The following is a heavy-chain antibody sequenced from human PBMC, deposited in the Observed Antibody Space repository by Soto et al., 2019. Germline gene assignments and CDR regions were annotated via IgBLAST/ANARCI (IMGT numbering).Heavy chain of an antibody. CDR2: IYYSGST. J-gene: IGHJ6*02. Sequence: PSETLSLTCTVSGGSISSGGYYWSWIRQHPGKGLEWIGYIYYSGSTYYNPSLKSRVTISVDTSKNQFSLNLTSVTAADTAVYFCARGHYRYAMDVWGQGTTVTVSS. CDR3: ARGHYRYAMDV. V-gene: IGHV4-31*03. CDR1: GGSISSGGYY.